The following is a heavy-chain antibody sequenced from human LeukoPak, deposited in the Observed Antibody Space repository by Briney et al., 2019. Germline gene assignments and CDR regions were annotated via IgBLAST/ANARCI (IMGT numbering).Heavy chain of an antibody. CDR2: FYYSGNT. Sequence: SETLSLTCTVSGDSISSSDYYWGWIRQPPGKGLEWIGSFYYSGNTYYIPSLKSRVTISVDPSKDQLSLKLSSVSAADTAVYYCARHFFGDYVFAYWGQGTLVTVSS. D-gene: IGHD4-17*01. CDR1: GDSISSSDYY. J-gene: IGHJ4*02. CDR3: ARHFFGDYVFAY. V-gene: IGHV4-39*01.